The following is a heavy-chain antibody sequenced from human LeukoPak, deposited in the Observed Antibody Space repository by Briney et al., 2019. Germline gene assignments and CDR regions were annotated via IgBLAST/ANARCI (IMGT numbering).Heavy chain of an antibody. D-gene: IGHD3-3*01. Sequence: PGGSLRLSCTASGFTFGDYAMSWVRQAPGKGLEWVGFIRSKAYGGTTEYAASVKGRFTISRDDSKSIAYLQMNSLKTEDTAVYYCTRYDFRSGYPNMDVWGKGTTVTVSS. V-gene: IGHV3-49*04. CDR3: TRYDFRSGYPNMDV. CDR1: GFTFGDYA. CDR2: IRSKAYGGTT. J-gene: IGHJ6*03.